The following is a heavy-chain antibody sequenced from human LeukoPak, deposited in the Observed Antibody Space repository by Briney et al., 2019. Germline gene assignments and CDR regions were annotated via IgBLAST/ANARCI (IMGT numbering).Heavy chain of an antibody. J-gene: IGHJ5*02. Sequence: QTLSLTSAISGDSASSNSAAWNWIRQSPSRGLEWLGRTYYRSKWYNDYAVSVKSRITINPDTSKNQFSLQLNSVTPEDTAVYYCARDVVIAAAGTVPGWFDPWGQGTLVTVSS. CDR2: TYYRSKWYN. V-gene: IGHV6-1*01. CDR1: GDSASSNSAA. CDR3: ARDVVIAAAGTVPGWFDP. D-gene: IGHD6-13*01.